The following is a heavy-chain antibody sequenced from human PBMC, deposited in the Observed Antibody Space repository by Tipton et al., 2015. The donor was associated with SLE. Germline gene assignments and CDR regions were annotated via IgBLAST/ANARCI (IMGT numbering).Heavy chain of an antibody. D-gene: IGHD1-26*01. CDR3: AGSSSGSDFDY. Sequence: TLSLTCTVSGGSMNDYYWSWIRQPPGKGLEWLGYIYYSGSTYYNPSLKSRVTISVDTSKNQFSLKLSSVTAADTAVYYCAGSSSGSDFDYWGQGTLVTVSS. CDR2: IYYSGST. V-gene: IGHV4-59*12. CDR1: GGSMNDYY. J-gene: IGHJ4*02.